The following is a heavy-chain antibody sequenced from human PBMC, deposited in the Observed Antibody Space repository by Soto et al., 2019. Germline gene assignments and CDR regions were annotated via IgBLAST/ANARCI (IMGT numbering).Heavy chain of an antibody. J-gene: IGHJ3*02. CDR1: GFTFSSYA. CDR3: AKDSIFDPDAFDI. D-gene: IGHD2-21*01. Sequence: PEGSLRLSCAASGFTFSSYAMSWVRPAPGKGLEWVSAISGSGGSTYYADSVKGRFTIARDNSKNTLYLQMNSLRAEDTAVYYCAKDSIFDPDAFDIWGQGTMVTVSS. V-gene: IGHV3-23*01. CDR2: ISGSGGST.